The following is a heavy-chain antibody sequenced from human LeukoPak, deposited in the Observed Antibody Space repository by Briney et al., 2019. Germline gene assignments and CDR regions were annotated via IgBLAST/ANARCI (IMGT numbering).Heavy chain of an antibody. V-gene: IGHV4-59*01. CDR2: IYYSGST. D-gene: IGHD3-22*01. CDR3: ASGKRVSYYDTSGYYYLDAFDI. CDR1: GGSISSYY. J-gene: IGHJ3*02. Sequence: SETLSLTCTVSGGSISSYYWNWIRQPPGKGLEWVGYIYYSGSTSYNPSLKSRLTISVDTSNNQFSLKLTSLTAADTAVCYCASGKRVSYYDTSGYYYLDAFDIWGQGTMVTVSS.